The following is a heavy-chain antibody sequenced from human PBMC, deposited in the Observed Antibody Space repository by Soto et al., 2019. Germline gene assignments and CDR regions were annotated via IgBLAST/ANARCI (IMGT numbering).Heavy chain of an antibody. J-gene: IGHJ1*01. D-gene: IGHD6-19*01. CDR2: IYYSGST. CDR3: ARHREARGIVVAGKVPMDIQH. V-gene: IGHV4-59*08. Sequence: PSETLSLTCTVSGGSISSYYWSWIRQPPGKGLEWIGYIYYSGSTNYNPSLKSRVTISVDTSKNQFSLKLSSVTAADTAVYYCARHREARGIVVAGKVPMDIQHWGPGTLVTVFS. CDR1: GGSISSYY.